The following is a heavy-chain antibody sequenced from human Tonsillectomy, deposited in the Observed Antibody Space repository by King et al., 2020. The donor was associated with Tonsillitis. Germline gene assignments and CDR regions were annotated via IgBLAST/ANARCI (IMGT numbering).Heavy chain of an antibody. D-gene: IGHD4-11*01. CDR3: ARGNGHYYYYYMDV. Sequence: VQLVESGGGVVQPGRSLRLSCAASGFTFSSFAMHWVRQAPGKGLEWVAVISYDGSTRYYADSVTGRLTISRDNSKNTVSLQVNSLRAEDTAVYYCARGNGHYYYYYMDVWGKGTTVTVSS. V-gene: IGHV3-30-3*01. J-gene: IGHJ6*03. CDR2: ISYDGSTR. CDR1: GFTFSSFA.